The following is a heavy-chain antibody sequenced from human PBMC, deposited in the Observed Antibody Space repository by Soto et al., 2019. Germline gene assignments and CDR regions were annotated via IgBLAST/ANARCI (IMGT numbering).Heavy chain of an antibody. CDR3: ASERGSYALDY. Sequence: QVQLVQSGAEVKKPGASVKVSCKASGYTFTSYGISWVRQAPGQGLEWMGWISADNGNTNYAQKLQGRVTTTTDTSMSTADMELRSLRSDDTAVSCCASERGSYALDYWGQGTLVTVSS. CDR2: ISADNGNT. V-gene: IGHV1-18*01. CDR1: GYTFTSYG. J-gene: IGHJ4*02. D-gene: IGHD1-26*01.